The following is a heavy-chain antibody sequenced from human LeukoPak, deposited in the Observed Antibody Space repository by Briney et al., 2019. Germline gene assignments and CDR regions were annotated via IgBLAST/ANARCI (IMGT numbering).Heavy chain of an antibody. V-gene: IGHV3-11*01. Sequence: GGSLRLSCAASGFTFSDYYMSWLRQAPGKGLEWVSYISSSGSTIYYADSVKGRFAISRDNAKNSLYLQMNSLRAEDTAVYYCARDFDYDILTGYLVYWGQGTLVTVSS. CDR2: ISSSGSTI. CDR1: GFTFSDYY. D-gene: IGHD3-9*01. J-gene: IGHJ4*02. CDR3: ARDFDYDILTGYLVY.